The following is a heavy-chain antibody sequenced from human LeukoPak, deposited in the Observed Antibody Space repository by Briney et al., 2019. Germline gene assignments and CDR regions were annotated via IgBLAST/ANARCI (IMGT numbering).Heavy chain of an antibody. CDR2: INPNSGGT. V-gene: IGHV1-2*02. CDR1: GYTFTGYY. D-gene: IGHD1-26*01. Sequence: ASVKVSCKASGYTFTGYYMHWVRQAPGQGLEWMGWINPNSGGTNYAQKLQGRVTMTTDTSTSTAYMELRSLRSDDTAVYYCARVGGGSYRLGAFDIWGQGTMVTVSS. J-gene: IGHJ3*02. CDR3: ARVGGGSYRLGAFDI.